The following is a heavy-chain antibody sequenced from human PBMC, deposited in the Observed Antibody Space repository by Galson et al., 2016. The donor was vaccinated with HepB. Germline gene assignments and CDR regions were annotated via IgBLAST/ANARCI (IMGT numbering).Heavy chain of an antibody. CDR3: ARGGGFTAWGHDY. D-gene: IGHD3-16*01. J-gene: IGHJ4*02. CDR2: ISSTSRTV. CDR1: GFTFSNYN. V-gene: IGHV3-48*01. Sequence: LRLSCAASGFTFSNYNINWVRQAPGKGLEWLSYISSTSRTVSYADSVQGRFTISRDSATNSVYLQMNSLRAEDTAVYYCARGGGFTAWGHDYWGQGTLVTVSS.